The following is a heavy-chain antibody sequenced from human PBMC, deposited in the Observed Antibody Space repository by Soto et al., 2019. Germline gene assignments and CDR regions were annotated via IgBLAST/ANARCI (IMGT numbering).Heavy chain of an antibody. CDR3: ARDKTDTALVYYYSYGLDV. J-gene: IGHJ6*02. CDR2: ISSTGTTI. CDR1: GLTFSDYY. V-gene: IGHV3-11*01. D-gene: IGHD5-18*01. Sequence: SCAASGLTFSDYYMSWIRQVPGKGLEWLSYISSTGTTIYYADSVKGRFTISRDNARNSLYLQVNSLRAEDTAVYYCARDKTDTALVYYYSYGLDVWGQGTTVTVSS.